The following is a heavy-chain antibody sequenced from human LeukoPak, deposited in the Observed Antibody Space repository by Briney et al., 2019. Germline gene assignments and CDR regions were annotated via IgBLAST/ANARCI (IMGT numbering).Heavy chain of an antibody. J-gene: IGHJ3*02. CDR2: FDPEDGET. Sequence: ASVKVSCKVSGYTLTELSMHWVRQAPGKGLEWMGGFDPEDGETIYAQKSQGRVTMTEDTSTDTAYMELSSLRSEDTAVYYCATELCSGGSCYPDAFDIWGQGTMVTVSS. CDR3: ATELCSGGSCYPDAFDI. D-gene: IGHD2-15*01. V-gene: IGHV1-24*01. CDR1: GYTLTELS.